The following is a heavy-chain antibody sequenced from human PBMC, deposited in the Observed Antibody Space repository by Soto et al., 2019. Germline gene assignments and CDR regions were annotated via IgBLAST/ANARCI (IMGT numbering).Heavy chain of an antibody. CDR2: IRNRANNYAT. V-gene: IGHV3-73*01. J-gene: IGHJ4*02. D-gene: IGHD1-1*01. Sequence: DVQMVESGGDLVQPGGSLKLSCTTTGFTFAGSAIHWVGQAPGKGLEWVGRIRNRANNYATAYPASVTGRFTISRDDSKATAYLEMNSLKTEDTAMYYCAGPGPFDSWGQGTLVTVSS. CDR1: GFTFAGSA. CDR3: AGPGPFDS.